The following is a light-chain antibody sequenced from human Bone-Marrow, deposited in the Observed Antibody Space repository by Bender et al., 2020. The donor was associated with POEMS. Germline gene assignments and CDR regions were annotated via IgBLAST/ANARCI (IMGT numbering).Light chain of an antibody. V-gene: IGLV1-40*01. J-gene: IGLJ3*02. CDR1: NSNIGAGFG. Sequence: QSALTQPASVSGAPGQRVTISCTGSNSNIGAGFGVNWYLHLPGTAPKLLIFGNNNRPSGVPDRFSGSKSGTSASLAITGLQADDEADYYCQSFDSRLSGSVLFGGGTKLTVL. CDR3: QSFDSRLSGSVL. CDR2: GNN.